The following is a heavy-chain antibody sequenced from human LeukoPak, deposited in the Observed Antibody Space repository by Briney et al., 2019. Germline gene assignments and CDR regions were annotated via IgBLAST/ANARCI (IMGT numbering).Heavy chain of an antibody. V-gene: IGHV3-9*01. CDR1: GFTFDDYA. J-gene: IGHJ6*02. Sequence: PGRSLRLSCAASGFTFDDYAMHWVRQAPGKGLEWVSGISWNSGSIGYADPVKGRFTISRDNAKNSLYLQMNSLRAEDTALYYCAKDRREAAAGPDYGMDVWGQGTTVTVSS. CDR2: ISWNSGSI. D-gene: IGHD6-13*01. CDR3: AKDRREAAAGPDYGMDV.